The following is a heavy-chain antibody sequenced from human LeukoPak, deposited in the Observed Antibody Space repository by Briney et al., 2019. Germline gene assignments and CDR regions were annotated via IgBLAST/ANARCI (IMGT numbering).Heavy chain of an antibody. CDR1: GYTFPTSY. J-gene: IGHJ4*02. CDR3: ARAKGLFDY. V-gene: IGHV1-46*04. CDR2: INPSGGTT. Sequence: ASVKVCCKASGYTFPTSYMHGGRQPLEQGLEWMGMINPSGGTTSYVQKLQGRVTMTRDTSTSTVYMELSSLRSEDTAVFYCARAKGLFDYWGQGTLVTVSS.